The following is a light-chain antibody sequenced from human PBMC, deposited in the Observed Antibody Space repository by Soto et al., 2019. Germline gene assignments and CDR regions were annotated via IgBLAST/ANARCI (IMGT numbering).Light chain of an antibody. V-gene: IGLV2-11*01. CDR2: DVS. Sequence: QSALTQPRSVSGSPGQSVTISCTGTSSDVGAYNYVSWYQQHPGKAPKLMTYDVSKRPSGVPDRFSGSKSGNTASLTISRLQAEDEADYYCCSYADNYSYVFGTGTKVTVL. CDR1: SSDVGAYNY. CDR3: CSYADNYSYV. J-gene: IGLJ1*01.